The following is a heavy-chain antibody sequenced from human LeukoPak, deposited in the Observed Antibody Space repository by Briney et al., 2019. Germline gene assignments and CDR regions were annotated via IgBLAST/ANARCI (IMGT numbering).Heavy chain of an antibody. CDR1: GFSFNNYD. CDR2: ISDSGGAT. J-gene: IGHJ4*02. CDR3: GRYSRNPEF. Sequence: PGGSLRLSCAASGFSFNNYDMTWVRQGPGKGLEWVSRISDSGGATGYGDSVKGRFTISRDNSKNTVYLQMNSLRAEDTAVYYCGRYSRNPEFWGQGTLVTVSS. D-gene: IGHD5-12*01. V-gene: IGHV3-23*01.